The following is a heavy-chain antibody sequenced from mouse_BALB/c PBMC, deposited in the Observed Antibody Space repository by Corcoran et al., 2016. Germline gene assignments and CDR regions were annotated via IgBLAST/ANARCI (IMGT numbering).Heavy chain of an antibody. CDR1: GYSITSGYY. V-gene: IGHV3-6*02. CDR3: ARNGGSSPFDY. D-gene: IGHD1-1*02. Sequence: DVQLQESGPGLVKPSQSLSLTCSVTGYSITSGYYWNWIRQFPGNKLEWMGYISYDGSNNYNPSLKNRISITRDTSKNQFFLKLNSVTTEDTATYYCARNGGSSPFDYWGQGTTLTVSS. CDR2: ISYDGSN. J-gene: IGHJ2*01.